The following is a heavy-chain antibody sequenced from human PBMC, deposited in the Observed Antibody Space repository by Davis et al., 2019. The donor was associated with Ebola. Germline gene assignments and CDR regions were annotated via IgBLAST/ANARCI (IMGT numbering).Heavy chain of an antibody. D-gene: IGHD1-7*01. CDR2: FSSSGGTI. Sequence: GGSLRPSCPPSGFTFSDFYMSWIRQAPGKGLEWVSYFSSSGGTISYAASVKGRFTIPRDNAKNSLYLQMNSLRAEDTAVYYCARASFITGTTTGMDVWGQGTTVTVSS. CDR3: ARASFITGTTTGMDV. J-gene: IGHJ6*02. V-gene: IGHV3-11*04. CDR1: GFTFSDFY.